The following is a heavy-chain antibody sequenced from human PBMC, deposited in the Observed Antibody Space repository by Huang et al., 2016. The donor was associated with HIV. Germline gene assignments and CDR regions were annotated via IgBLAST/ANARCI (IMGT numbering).Heavy chain of an antibody. D-gene: IGHD3-3*01. CDR3: ARQWTILEWLLGLDV. V-gene: IGHV4-34*02. J-gene: IGHJ6*02. CDR1: GGSFTGNS. CDR2: VNDSAAT. Sequence: QMQLQQRGAGLLKPSETLSLTCGVSGGSFTGNSLTWIRQAPGKGLEWIGEVNDSAATNYNPSLNGRVTISLDKSNRELSLNLRSVTAADTAVYYCARQWTILEWLLGLDVWGQGTTVIVSS.